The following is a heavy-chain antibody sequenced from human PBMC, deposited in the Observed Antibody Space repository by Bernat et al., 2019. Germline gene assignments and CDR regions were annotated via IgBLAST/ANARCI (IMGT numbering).Heavy chain of an antibody. D-gene: IGHD3-3*01. J-gene: IGHJ6*02. CDR1: GGSISSYY. Sequence: QVQLQESGPGLVKPSETLSLTCTVSGGSISSYYWSWIRQPPGKGLEWIGYIYYSGSTNYNPSLKSRVTISVDKSKKQFSLKLSSVTAADTAVYYCARAGFWSGYLPPYYYYYGMDVWGQGTTVTVSS. CDR2: IYYSGST. CDR3: ARAGFWSGYLPPYYYYYGMDV. V-gene: IGHV4-59*12.